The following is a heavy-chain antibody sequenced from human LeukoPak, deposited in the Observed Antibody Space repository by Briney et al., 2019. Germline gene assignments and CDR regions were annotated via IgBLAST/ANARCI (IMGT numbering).Heavy chain of an antibody. CDR2: ISGSGGST. J-gene: IGHJ4*02. D-gene: IGHD5-12*01. V-gene: IGHV3-23*01. CDR1: GFTFSSYA. Sequence: GGSLRLSRAASGFTFSSYAMRWVRQAPGKGLAWVSAISGSGGSTCYADSVKGRFTISRDNSKNTLYLQMNSTRAEDTAVYYCAKDGHSGYDLEGYFDYWGQGTLVTVSS. CDR3: AKDGHSGYDLEGYFDY.